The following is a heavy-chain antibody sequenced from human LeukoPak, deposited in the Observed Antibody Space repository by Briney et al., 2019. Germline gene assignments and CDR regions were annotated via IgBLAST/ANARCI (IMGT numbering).Heavy chain of an antibody. V-gene: IGHV3-48*04. D-gene: IGHD6-19*01. J-gene: IGHJ4*02. CDR2: ISSSSSTI. Sequence: GGSLRLSCAASGFTFSSYSMNWVRQAPGKGLEWVSYISSSSSTIYYADSVKGRFTISRDNAKNSLYLQMNSLRAEDTAVYYCARDGSGWYTDYFDYWGQGTLVTVSS. CDR1: GFTFSSYS. CDR3: ARDGSGWYTDYFDY.